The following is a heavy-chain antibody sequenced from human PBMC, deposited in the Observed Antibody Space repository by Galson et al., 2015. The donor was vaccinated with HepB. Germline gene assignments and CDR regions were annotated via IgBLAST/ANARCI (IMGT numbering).Heavy chain of an antibody. CDR1: GFTFSSYA. CDR2: ISYDGSNK. J-gene: IGHJ3*02. V-gene: IGHV3-30-3*01. D-gene: IGHD3-3*01. CDR3: ARDFSYDFWGGYASGAFDI. Sequence: SLRLSCAASGFTFSSYAMHWVRQAPGKGLEWVAVISYDGSNKYYADSVKGRFTISRDNSKNTLYLQMNSLRAEDTAVYYCARDFSYDFWGGYASGAFDIWGQGTMVTVSS.